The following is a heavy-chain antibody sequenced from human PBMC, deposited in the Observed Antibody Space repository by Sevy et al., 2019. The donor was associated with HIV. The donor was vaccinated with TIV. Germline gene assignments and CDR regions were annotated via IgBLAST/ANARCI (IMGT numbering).Heavy chain of an antibody. J-gene: IGHJ4*02. CDR2: ISSSSSTI. CDR3: ARSENIAAAGWAGRNNYYFDY. CDR1: GFTFSSYS. V-gene: IGHV3-48*02. Sequence: GGCLRLSCAASGFTFSSYSMNWVRQAPGKGLEWVSYISSSSSTIYYADSVKGRFTISRDNAKNSLYLQMNSLRDEDTAVYYCARSENIAAAGWAGRNNYYFDYWGQGTLVTVSS. D-gene: IGHD6-13*01.